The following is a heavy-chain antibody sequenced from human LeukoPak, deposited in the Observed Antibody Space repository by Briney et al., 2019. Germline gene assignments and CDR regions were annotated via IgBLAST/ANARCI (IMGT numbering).Heavy chain of an antibody. CDR3: ARVPSAMMVVGAFDI. CDR1: GGSISSGSYY. D-gene: IGHD3-22*01. J-gene: IGHJ3*02. Sequence: PSETLSLTCTVSGGSISSGSYYWSWIRQPAGKGLEWIGRIYTSGSTNYNPSLKSRVTISVDTSKNQFSLKLSSVTAADTAVYYCARVPSAMMVVGAFDIWGQGTMVTVSS. CDR2: IYTSGST. V-gene: IGHV4-61*02.